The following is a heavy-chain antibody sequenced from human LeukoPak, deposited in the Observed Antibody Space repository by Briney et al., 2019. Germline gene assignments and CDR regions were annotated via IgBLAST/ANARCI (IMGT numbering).Heavy chain of an antibody. D-gene: IGHD6-19*01. V-gene: IGHV3-23*01. J-gene: IGHJ4*02. CDR1: EFTFSSYA. CDR2: FSSSDDPT. Sequence: GGSLRISCVGSEFTFSSYAMNLVRQAPGKGLKWVSRFSSSDDPTYYADSVNDRFIISRDNSRKTLFLQMNSLRAEDTAVYYCAKGRHSSAWDDFDYWGQGTLVTVSS. CDR3: AKGRHSSAWDDFDY.